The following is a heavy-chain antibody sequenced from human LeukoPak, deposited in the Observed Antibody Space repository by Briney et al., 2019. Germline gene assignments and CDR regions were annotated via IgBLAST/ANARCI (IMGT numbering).Heavy chain of an antibody. J-gene: IGHJ4*02. Sequence: PGGSLRLPCAASGFTVSSNYMSWVRQAPGKGLEWVSVIYTGGSTYYADSVKGRFTISRDNSKNTLYLQMNSLRAEDTAVYYCARGGYSKMAPLDYWGQGTLVTVSS. V-gene: IGHV3-66*01. CDR3: ARGGYSKMAPLDY. CDR1: GFTVSSNY. CDR2: IYTGGST. D-gene: IGHD2-15*01.